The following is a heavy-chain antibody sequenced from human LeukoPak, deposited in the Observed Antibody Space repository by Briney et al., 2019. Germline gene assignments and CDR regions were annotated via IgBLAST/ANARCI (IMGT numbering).Heavy chain of an antibody. D-gene: IGHD4-17*01. J-gene: IGHJ4*02. CDR3: ARGIESYGDYDY. CDR1: GGSISGSY. V-gene: IGHV4-59*01. Sequence: SETLSLTCTVSGGSISGSYWSWLRQPPGKGLEWIAYMYNSGSTNYNPSHKSRVTISIDTSKNQFSLKLSSLTAADTAIYYCARGIESYGDYDYWGQGILVTVSS. CDR2: MYNSGST.